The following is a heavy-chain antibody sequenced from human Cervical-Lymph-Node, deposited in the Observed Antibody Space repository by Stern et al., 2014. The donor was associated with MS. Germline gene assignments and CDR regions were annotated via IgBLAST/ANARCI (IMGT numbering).Heavy chain of an antibody. D-gene: IGHD1-26*01. V-gene: IGHV3-30*04. Sequence: VQLLESGGGVVQPGRSLRLSCAASGFVFRRYALHWVRQAPGKGLEWVALIYSDGRDKYSTDSVKGRFSVSRDNSNNTVDLEMNSLRLEDTAVYYCAKGGSGSYLDGGQGSLVTVSS. CDR2: IYSDGRDK. CDR3: AKGGSGSYLD. CDR1: GFVFRRYA. J-gene: IGHJ4*02.